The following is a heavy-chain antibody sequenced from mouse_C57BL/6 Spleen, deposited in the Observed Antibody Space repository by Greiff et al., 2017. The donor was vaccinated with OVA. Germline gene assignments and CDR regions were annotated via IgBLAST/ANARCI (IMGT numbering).Heavy chain of an antibody. CDR3: AREGVYDGYSAWFAY. J-gene: IGHJ3*01. V-gene: IGHV1-78*01. CDR1: GYTFTDHT. CDR2: IYPRDGST. Sequence: VQLQQSDAELVKPGASVKISCKVSGYTFTDHTIHWMKQRPEQGLEWIGYIYPRDGSTKYNEKFKGKATLTADKSSSTAYMQLNSLTSEDSAVYFCAREGVYDGYSAWFAYWGQGTLVTVSA. D-gene: IGHD2-3*01.